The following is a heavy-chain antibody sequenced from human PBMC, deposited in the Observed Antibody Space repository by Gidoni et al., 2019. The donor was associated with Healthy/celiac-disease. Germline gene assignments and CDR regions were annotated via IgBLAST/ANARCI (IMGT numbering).Heavy chain of an antibody. Sequence: QVQLQASGPGLVKPSETLSLTCTVSGYSISSGYYWGWIRQPPGKGLEWIGSIYHSGSTYYNPSLKSRVTISVDTSKNQFSLKLSSVTAADTAVYYCARDAKWLRFAYYYYYMDVWGKGTTVTVSS. CDR3: ARDAKWLRFAYYYYYMDV. CDR2: IYHSGST. CDR1: GYSISSGYY. D-gene: IGHD5-12*01. V-gene: IGHV4-38-2*02. J-gene: IGHJ6*03.